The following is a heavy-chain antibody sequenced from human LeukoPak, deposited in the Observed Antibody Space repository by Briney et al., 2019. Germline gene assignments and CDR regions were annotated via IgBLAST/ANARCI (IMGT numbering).Heavy chain of an antibody. CDR2: IWYDGSNK. D-gene: IGHD3-16*01. J-gene: IGHJ4*02. Sequence: PGRSLRLSCAASGFTFSSYGMHWVRQAPGKGLEWVAVIWYDGSNKSYADSVKGRFTISRDNSKNTPYLQMDMRRAEDTAVYYCAKDMTPSHDHSDFWGEGTLVTVSS. CDR1: GFTFSSYG. CDR3: AKDMTPSHDHSDF. V-gene: IGHV3-33*06.